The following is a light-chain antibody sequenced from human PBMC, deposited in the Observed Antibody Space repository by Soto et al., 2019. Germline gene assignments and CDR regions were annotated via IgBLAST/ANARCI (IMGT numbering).Light chain of an antibody. J-gene: IGLJ1*01. Sequence: ALTQPASVSGSLGQSITISCTGTSSDVGGYNYVSWYQQQPGKAPKLMISEVSNRPSGISNRFSGSKSGNTASLIISGLQAEDEADYYCCSFTSSTTYVFGTGTKVTVL. CDR2: EVS. V-gene: IGLV2-14*01. CDR3: CSFTSSTTYV. CDR1: SSDVGGYNY.